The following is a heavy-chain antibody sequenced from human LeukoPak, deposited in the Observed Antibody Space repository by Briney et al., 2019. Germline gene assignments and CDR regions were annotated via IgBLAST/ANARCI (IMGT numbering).Heavy chain of an antibody. D-gene: IGHD3-10*01. J-gene: IGHJ1*01. CDR3: ARGPGSGSLLADREYFQH. V-gene: IGHV4-39*01. CDR1: GGSISSRSHS. CDR2: IYYSGNT. Sequence: PSETLSLTCTVSGGSISSRSHSWAWVRQPPGKGLEWIGSIYYSGNTYYNPSLKSRVTISVDPSKNQFSLKLHSVTAADTAVYYCARGPGSGSLLADREYFQHWGQGTLVTVSS.